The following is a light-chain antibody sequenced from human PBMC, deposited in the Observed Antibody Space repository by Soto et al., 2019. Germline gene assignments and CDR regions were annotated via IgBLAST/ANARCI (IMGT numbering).Light chain of an antibody. CDR1: HGITNY. CDR3: QQVAAYPIT. Sequence: DIQLTQSPAFLSASVGDRVTITCRASHGITNYFAWYQQKPGKAPKLLIHGASTLQSGVSSRFSGSGSGTQFTLTISSLQPEDFGTYFCQQVAAYPITFGQGTRLEIK. J-gene: IGKJ5*01. CDR2: GAS. V-gene: IGKV1-9*01.